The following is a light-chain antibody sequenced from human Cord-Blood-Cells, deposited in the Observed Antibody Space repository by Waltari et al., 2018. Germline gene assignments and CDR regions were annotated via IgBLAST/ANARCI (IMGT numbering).Light chain of an antibody. CDR1: KLGDKY. CDR2: KDS. CDR3: QSADSSGTWV. V-gene: IGLV3-25*03. Sequence: SYELTQPPSVSVSPGQTASITCSGDKLGDKYACWYQQKPGQAPVLVIYKDSERPSGIPERFSGSSSGTTVTLTISGVQAEDEADYYCQSADSSGTWVFGGGTKLTVL. J-gene: IGLJ3*02.